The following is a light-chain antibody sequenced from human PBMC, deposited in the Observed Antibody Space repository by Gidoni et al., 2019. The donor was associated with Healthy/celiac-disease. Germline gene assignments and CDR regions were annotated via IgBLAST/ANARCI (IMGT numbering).Light chain of an antibody. Sequence: ESQITQSPSSLSASVGDRVTITCRASQGISNYLAWFQQKPGKAPTSLIYAASSFQSGVPSKLVGSGSSTDFSLTIFLLQPASFATYSCQPSHSYPFAFVPLTKVDIK. V-gene: IGKV1-16*02. J-gene: IGKJ3*01. CDR3: QPSHSYPFA. CDR2: AAS. CDR1: QGISNY.